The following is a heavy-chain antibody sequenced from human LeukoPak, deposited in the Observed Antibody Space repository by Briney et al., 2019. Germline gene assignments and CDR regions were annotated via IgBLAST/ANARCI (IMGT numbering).Heavy chain of an antibody. CDR2: IYPGDSDT. V-gene: IGHV5-51*01. Sequence: GESLKIACKGSGYSFTTYWIAWVRRMPGKGLEWMGVIYPGDSDTRYSPSFQGQVTLSADKSISTAYLQWSSLKASDTAIYYCARALVGAATLSYWGQGTLVTVSS. CDR3: ARALVGAATLSY. D-gene: IGHD1-26*01. CDR1: GYSFTTYW. J-gene: IGHJ4*02.